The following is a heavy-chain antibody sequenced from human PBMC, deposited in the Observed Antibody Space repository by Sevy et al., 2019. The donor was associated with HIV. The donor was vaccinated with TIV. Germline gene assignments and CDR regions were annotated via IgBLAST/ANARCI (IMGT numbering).Heavy chain of an antibody. CDR3: AREGCTRPHDY. D-gene: IGHD2-8*01. J-gene: IGHJ4*02. CDR2: LSFACGRI. V-gene: IGHV3-23*01. CDR1: GFTFSKYS. Sequence: GGSLRLSCVASGFTFSKYSMSWVHQTPGKGLEWVSTLSFACGRINYADSVKGRFTMSRDDSRNTFYLQMDSLRAEDTAIYYCAREGCTRPHDYWGQGTRVTVSS.